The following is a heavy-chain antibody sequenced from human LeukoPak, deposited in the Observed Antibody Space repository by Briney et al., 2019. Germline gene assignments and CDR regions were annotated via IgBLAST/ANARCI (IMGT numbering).Heavy chain of an antibody. CDR1: GFTFSSYS. CDR3: ARDGPWIQLSWAFDY. V-gene: IGHV3-48*02. Sequence: GGSLRHSCAASGFTFSSYSMNWVRQAPGKGLEWVSYISSSSSTIYYADSVKGRFTISRDNAKNSLYLQMNSLRDEDTAVYYCARDGPWIQLSWAFDYWGQGTLVTVSS. D-gene: IGHD5-18*01. J-gene: IGHJ4*02. CDR2: ISSSSSTI.